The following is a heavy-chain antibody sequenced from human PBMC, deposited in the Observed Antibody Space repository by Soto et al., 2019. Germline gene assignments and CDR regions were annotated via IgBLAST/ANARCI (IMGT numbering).Heavy chain of an antibody. CDR2: IDPSDSYT. CDR3: ARQWTDSSGYNDY. CDR1: GYSFTSYW. J-gene: IGHJ4*02. D-gene: IGHD3-22*01. Sequence: GESVKISFKGSGYSFTSYWISWVRQMPGKGLEWMGRIDPSDSYTNYSPSFQGHVTISADKSISTAYLQWSSLKASDTAMYYCARQWTDSSGYNDYWGQGTLVTVSS. V-gene: IGHV5-10-1*01.